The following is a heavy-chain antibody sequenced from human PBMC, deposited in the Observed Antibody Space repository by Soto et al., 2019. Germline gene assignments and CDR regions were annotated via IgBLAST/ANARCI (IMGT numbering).Heavy chain of an antibody. Sequence: GGSLRLSCAASGFTFSSNYMSWVRQAPGKGLEWVSVIYSGGSTYYADSVKGRFTISRHNSKNTLYLQMNSLRAEDTAVYYCAGNMDFWSGPFDYWGQGTLVTVSS. CDR3: AGNMDFWSGPFDY. D-gene: IGHD3-3*01. CDR2: IYSGGST. V-gene: IGHV3-53*04. J-gene: IGHJ4*02. CDR1: GFTFSSNY.